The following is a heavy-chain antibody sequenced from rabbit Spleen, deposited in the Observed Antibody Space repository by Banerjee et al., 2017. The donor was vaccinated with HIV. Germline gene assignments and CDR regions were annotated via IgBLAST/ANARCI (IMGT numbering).Heavy chain of an antibody. CDR2: IDAGSSGFT. CDR1: GFDFSDYG. Sequence: QEQLVESGGGLVQPGGSLKLSCKASGFDFSDYGMSWVRQAPGKGLEWIACIDAGSSGFTYFATWAKGRFTISKTSSTTVTLQMTSLTAADTATYFCARAKWTGPYAAYALTRLDLWGPGTLVTVS. CDR3: ARAKWTGPYAAYALTRLDL. V-gene: IGHV1S45*01. J-gene: IGHJ3*01. D-gene: IGHD6-1*01.